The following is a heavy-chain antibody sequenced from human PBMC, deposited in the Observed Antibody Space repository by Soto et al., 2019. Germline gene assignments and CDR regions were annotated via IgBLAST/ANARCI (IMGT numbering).Heavy chain of an antibody. D-gene: IGHD2-21*02. CDR2: IYYSGST. CDR3: ARASQGDFLDS. CDR1: GGSISSYY. Sequence: SETLSLTCTVSGGSISSYYWSWIRQPPGKGLEWIGYIYYSGSTNYNPSLKSRVTISVDTSKNQFSLKLTSVTAADTAVYYCARASQGDFLDSWGQGTLVTVSS. J-gene: IGHJ4*02. V-gene: IGHV4-59*08.